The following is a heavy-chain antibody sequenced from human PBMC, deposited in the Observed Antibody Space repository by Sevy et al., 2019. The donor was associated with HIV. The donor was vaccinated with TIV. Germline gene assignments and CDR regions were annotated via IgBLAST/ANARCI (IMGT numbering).Heavy chain of an antibody. CDR1: GYTFTSYD. D-gene: IGHD3-10*01. Sequence: ASVKVSCKASGYTFTSYDINWVRQATGQGVEWMGWRNPNSGNTGYAQNFQGRVTMTRNTSISTAYMELSSLRSEDSAVYYCAAGSYNWFDPWGQGTLVTVSS. CDR3: AAGSYNWFDP. J-gene: IGHJ5*02. V-gene: IGHV1-8*01. CDR2: RNPNSGNT.